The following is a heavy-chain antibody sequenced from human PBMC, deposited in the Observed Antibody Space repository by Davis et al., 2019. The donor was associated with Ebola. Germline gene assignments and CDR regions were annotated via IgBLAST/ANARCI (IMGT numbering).Heavy chain of an antibody. CDR2: ISGGGRTI. D-gene: IGHD1-7*01. CDR1: GFTVSSNY. CDR3: AKRGLELRKREVY. V-gene: IGHV3-23*01. J-gene: IGHJ4*02. Sequence: PGGSLRLSCAASGFTVSSNYMSWVRQAPGKGLEWVSYISGGGRTIYYADSVKGRFTISRDNSKNTLYLQMNSLRAEDTAVYYCAKRGLELRKREVYWGQGTLVTVSS.